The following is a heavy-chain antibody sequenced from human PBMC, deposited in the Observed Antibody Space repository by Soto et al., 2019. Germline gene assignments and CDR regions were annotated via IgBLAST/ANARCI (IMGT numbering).Heavy chain of an antibody. Sequence: GASVKVSCKASGGTFSSYAISWVRQAPGQGLEWMGGIIPIFGTANYAQKFQGRVKITADESTSTAYMELSSLRSEDTAVYYCAIAPGSGSYSYYYYYGMDVWGQGTTVTVSS. J-gene: IGHJ6*02. D-gene: IGHD3-10*01. V-gene: IGHV1-69*13. CDR2: IIPIFGTA. CDR1: GGTFSSYA. CDR3: AIAPGSGSYSYYYYYGMDV.